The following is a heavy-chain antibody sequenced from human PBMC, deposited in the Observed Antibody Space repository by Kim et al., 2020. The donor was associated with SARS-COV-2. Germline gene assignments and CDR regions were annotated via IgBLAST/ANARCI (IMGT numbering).Heavy chain of an antibody. CDR2: ISSSGSTI. CDR3: ARDIWDSGSEREPS. D-gene: IGHD1-1*01. V-gene: IGHV3-11*04. CDR1: GFTFTDYF. J-gene: IGHJ5*02. Sequence: GGSLRLSCAASGFTFTDYFMSWNRQAPGKGLEWVAYISSSGSTIFYADSVKGRFIISRDNAMNSVSLQMNSLRAEDTAVYYCARDIWDSGSEREPSWGQGTLVTVSS.